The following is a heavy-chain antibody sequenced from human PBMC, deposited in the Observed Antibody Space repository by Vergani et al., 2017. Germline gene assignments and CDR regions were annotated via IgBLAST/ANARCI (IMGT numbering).Heavy chain of an antibody. J-gene: IGHJ6*03. D-gene: IGHD3-9*01. CDR2: ISYDGSNK. CDR3: ARGVEWYDILTGRGGSPRGEDYYYYMDV. Sequence: VQLVESGGGVVRPGGSLRLSCAASGFTFSSYAMHWVRQAPGKGLEWVAVISYDGSNKYYADSVKGRFTISRDNSKNTLYLQMNSLRAEDTAVYYCARGVEWYDILTGRGGSPRGEDYYYYMDVWGKGTTVTVSS. V-gene: IGHV3-30*04. CDR1: GFTFSSYA.